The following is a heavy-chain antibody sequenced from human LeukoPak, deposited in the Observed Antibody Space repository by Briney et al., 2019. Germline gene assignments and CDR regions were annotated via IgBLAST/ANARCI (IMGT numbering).Heavy chain of an antibody. CDR1: GFTFSSYA. V-gene: IGHV3-23*01. CDR2: ISGSGGST. D-gene: IGHD6-13*01. J-gene: IGHJ3*02. CDR3: AKGPKGGIAAAGTLRAFDI. Sequence: GGSLRLSCAASGFTFSSYAMNWVRQAPGKGLEWVSAISGSGGSTYYADSVKGRFTISRDNSKNTLYLQMNSLRAEDTAVYYCAKGPKGGIAAAGTLRAFDIWGQGTMVTVSS.